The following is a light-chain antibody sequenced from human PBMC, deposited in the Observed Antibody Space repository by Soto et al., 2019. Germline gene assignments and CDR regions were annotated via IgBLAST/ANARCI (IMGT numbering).Light chain of an antibody. J-gene: IGKJ2*01. V-gene: IGKV3-11*01. CDR3: QQYGSSPYT. CDR1: QSVTNS. Sequence: EIVLTQSPATLSLSPGERATLSCRASQSVTNSLAWYQQKPGQAPRLLVYDASNRATGIPTRFSGSGSGTDFTLTISNLEPEDFAVYYCQQYGSSPYTFGRGTKLEIK. CDR2: DAS.